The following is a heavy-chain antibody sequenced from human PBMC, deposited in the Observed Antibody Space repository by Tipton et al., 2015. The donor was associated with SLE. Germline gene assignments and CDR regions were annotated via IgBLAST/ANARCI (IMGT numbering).Heavy chain of an antibody. CDR2: ISYDANNK. D-gene: IGHD6-25*01. V-gene: IGHV3-30*03. J-gene: IGHJ4*02. CDR1: GFSFSSHA. Sequence: SLRLSCVASGFSFSSHAMHWVRQAPGKGLEWTAVISYDANNKYYADSVKSRFTISRDDSTSTVFLEMNILRPEDTAVYYCARDRGSERVSLRANCFDSWGRGTLVTVSS. CDR3: ARDRGSERVSLRANCFDS.